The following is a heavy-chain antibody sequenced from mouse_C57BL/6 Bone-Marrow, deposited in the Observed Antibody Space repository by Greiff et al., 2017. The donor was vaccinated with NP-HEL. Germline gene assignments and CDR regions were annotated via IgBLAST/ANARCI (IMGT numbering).Heavy chain of an antibody. CDR3: ARYDTTAPFDY. V-gene: IGHV1-82*01. CDR1: GYAFSSSW. CDR2: IYPGDGDT. Sequence: QVQLQQSGPELVKPGASVKISCEASGYAFSSSWMNWVKQRPGKGLEWIGRIYPGDGDTNYNGKFKGKATLTADKSSSTAYMQLSSLTSEDSAVYFCARYDTTAPFDYWGQGTTLTVSS. J-gene: IGHJ2*01. D-gene: IGHD1-2*01.